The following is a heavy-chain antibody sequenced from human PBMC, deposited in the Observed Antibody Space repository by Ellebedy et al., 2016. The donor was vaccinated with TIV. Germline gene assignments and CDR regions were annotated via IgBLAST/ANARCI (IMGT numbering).Heavy chain of an antibody. CDR2: IKEDGSEK. CDR1: GFTFTNAW. CDR3: ARDRSRDGYPDY. J-gene: IGHJ4*02. Sequence: GESLKISXTASGFTFTNAWMSWVRQAPGKGLEWVANIKEDGSEKNYVDSVKGRFTISRDNGRNSLYLQVNSVRAEETAVYYCARDRSRDGYPDYWGQGTLVTVSS. V-gene: IGHV3-7*01. D-gene: IGHD5-24*01.